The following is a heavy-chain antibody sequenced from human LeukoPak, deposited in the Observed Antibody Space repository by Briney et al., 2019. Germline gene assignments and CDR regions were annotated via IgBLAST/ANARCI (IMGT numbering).Heavy chain of an antibody. J-gene: IGHJ4*02. Sequence: GGSLRLSCAASGFTFSSYAMHWVRQAPGKGLEWVAVISYDGSNKYYADSVKGRFTISRDNSKNTLYLQMNSLRAEDTAVYYCARGYCDSSGYYCYYWGQGTLVTVSS. V-gene: IGHV3-30-3*01. D-gene: IGHD3-22*01. CDR2: ISYDGSNK. CDR1: GFTFSSYA. CDR3: ARGYCDSSGYYCYY.